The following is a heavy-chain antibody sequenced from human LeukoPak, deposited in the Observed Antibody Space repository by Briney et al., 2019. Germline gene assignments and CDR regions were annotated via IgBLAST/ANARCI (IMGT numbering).Heavy chain of an antibody. V-gene: IGHV3-7*01. Sequence: GGPLRLSCVASKFTFYSYWMIWAPRAPGRGREGLANIKHDGREIYYVDSVKGRFTISRDNAKKSLYLQMNSLRAEDTAVYYCARSYSRFDYWGQGTLVTVSS. J-gene: IGHJ4*02. D-gene: IGHD6-13*01. CDR1: KFTFYSYW. CDR2: IKHDGREI. CDR3: ARSYSRFDY.